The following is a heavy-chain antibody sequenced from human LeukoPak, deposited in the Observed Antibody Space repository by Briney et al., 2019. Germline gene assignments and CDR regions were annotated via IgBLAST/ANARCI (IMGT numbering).Heavy chain of an antibody. V-gene: IGHV4-34*01. J-gene: IGHJ4*02. CDR3: ARLPPPKYCGSGSYAVD. CDR2: INHSGST. CDR1: GGSSSGYY. D-gene: IGHD3-10*01. Sequence: SETLSLTCAVYGGSSSGYYWSWIRQPPGKGLEWIGEINHSGSTNYNPSLKSRVTISVDTSKNQFSLKLSSVTAADTAVYYCARLPPPKYCGSGSYAVDWGQGTLVTVSS.